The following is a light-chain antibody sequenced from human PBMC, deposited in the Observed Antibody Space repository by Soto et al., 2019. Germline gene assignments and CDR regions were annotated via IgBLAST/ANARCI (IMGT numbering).Light chain of an antibody. V-gene: IGLV2-14*03. CDR1: SRDIGGYNY. J-gene: IGLJ1*01. CDR2: DVT. CDR3: GSTISGSAHV. Sequence: QSALTQPASVSGSPGQSITISCTGTSRDIGGYNYVSWYKQHPGEPPKLLIYDVTNRPSGISNRFSGSKSGNTASLTISGLQTDDEAIYYCGSTISGSAHVFQTGPKVPVL.